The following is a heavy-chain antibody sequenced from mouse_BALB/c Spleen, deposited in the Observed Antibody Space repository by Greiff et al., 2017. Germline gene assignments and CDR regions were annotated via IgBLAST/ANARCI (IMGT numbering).Heavy chain of an antibody. CDR3: ARDRGLLRGAMDY. V-gene: IGHV3-6*02. D-gene: IGHD1-1*01. Sequence: EVKLMESGPGLVKPSQSLSLTCSVTGYSITSGYYWNWIRQFPGNKLEWMGYISYDGSNNYNPSLKNRISITRDTSKNQFFLKLNSVTTEDTATYYCARDRGLLRGAMDYWGQGTSVTVSS. CDR2: ISYDGSN. CDR1: GYSITSGYY. J-gene: IGHJ4*01.